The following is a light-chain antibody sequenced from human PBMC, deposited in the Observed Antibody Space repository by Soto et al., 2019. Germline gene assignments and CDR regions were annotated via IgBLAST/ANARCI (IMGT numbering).Light chain of an antibody. CDR3: QQYMSYS. CDR2: AAS. Sequence: AIRMTQSPSSFSASTGDRVTITCRASQGISSYLAWYQQKPGKAPKLLIYAASTLQSGVPSRFSGSGSGTEFTLTISSLQPDDFATYYCQQYMSYSFGQGTKV. CDR1: QGISSY. J-gene: IGKJ1*01. V-gene: IGKV1-8*01.